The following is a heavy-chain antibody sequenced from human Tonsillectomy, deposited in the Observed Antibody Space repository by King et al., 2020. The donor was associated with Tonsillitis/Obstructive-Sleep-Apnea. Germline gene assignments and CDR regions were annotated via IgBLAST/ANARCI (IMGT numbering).Heavy chain of an antibody. J-gene: IGHJ4*02. CDR3: ARRVPANTVFDY. CDR2: IKQDGSEK. D-gene: IGHD4-11*01. Sequence: VQLVESGGGLVQPGGSLRLSCAASGFTFSTYWMSWVRQAPGKGLEWVANIKQDGSEKYYVDSVKGRFTISRENSNNSLYLQMNSLRAEDTAVYYCARRVPANTVFDYWGQGALVTVSS. V-gene: IGHV3-7*04. CDR1: GFTFSTYW.